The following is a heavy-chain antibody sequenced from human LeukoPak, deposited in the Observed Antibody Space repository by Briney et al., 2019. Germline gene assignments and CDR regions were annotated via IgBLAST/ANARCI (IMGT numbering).Heavy chain of an antibody. J-gene: IGHJ4*02. CDR2: INPNGGDI. V-gene: IGHV1-46*01. CDR3: AREGSGYSGAHEGFDY. CDR1: GYTYTKCY. Sequence: ASAKVSGKASGYTYTKCYIHWVLQAPGQGLHWMGIINPNGGDISYAQELQGRVTMTSDTSASTVYLELSSLRSDETAVYYCAREGSGYSGAHEGFDYWGQGTLVTVSS. D-gene: IGHD6-19*01.